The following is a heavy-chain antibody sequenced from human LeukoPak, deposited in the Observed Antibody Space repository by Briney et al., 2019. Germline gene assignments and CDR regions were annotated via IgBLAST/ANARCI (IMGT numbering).Heavy chain of an antibody. CDR2: IYTSGST. CDR1: GGSISSYY. CDR3: ARGRRLRNWGFSPQPFDY. Sequence: SETLSPTCTVSGGSISSYYWSWIRQPAGKGLEWIGRIYTSGSTNYNPSLKSRVTMSVDTSKNQFSLKLSSVTAADTAVYYCARGRRLRNWGFSPQPFDYWGQGTLVTVSS. J-gene: IGHJ4*02. D-gene: IGHD7-27*01. V-gene: IGHV4-4*07.